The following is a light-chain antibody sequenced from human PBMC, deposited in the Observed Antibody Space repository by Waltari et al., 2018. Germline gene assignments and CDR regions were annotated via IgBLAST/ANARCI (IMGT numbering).Light chain of an antibody. CDR3: AAWDDSLNGLYV. V-gene: IGLV1-44*01. CDR1: SSNIGSNT. Sequence: QSVLTQQHSASGTPVQRVTISCSGSSSNIGSNTVILYQQLPGTAPKLLIYSNNQRPSGVPDRFSGSKSGTSASLAISGLQSEDEADYYCAAWDDSLNGLYVFGTGTKVTVL. J-gene: IGLJ1*01. CDR2: SNN.